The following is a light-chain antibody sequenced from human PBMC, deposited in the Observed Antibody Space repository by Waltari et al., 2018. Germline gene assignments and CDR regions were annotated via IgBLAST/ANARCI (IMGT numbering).Light chain of an antibody. CDR3: QQYGSSPWT. J-gene: IGKJ1*01. CDR1: QTVDGTR. Sequence: DIVLTQSPDTLSLSPGETATLSCRASQTVDGTRVAWYQQRPGQPPRLLISGASQRAPGIPERISGSGSGTHFGLTITGLEPEDLAVYFCQQYGSSPWTFGQGTRVDIQ. CDR2: GAS. V-gene: IGKV3-20*01.